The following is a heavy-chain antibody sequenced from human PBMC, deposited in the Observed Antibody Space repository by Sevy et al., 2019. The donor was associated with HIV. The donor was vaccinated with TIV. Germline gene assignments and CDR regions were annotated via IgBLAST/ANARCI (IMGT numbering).Heavy chain of an antibody. J-gene: IGHJ5*02. CDR1: GFTFSSYR. CDR2: ISSSSTI. D-gene: IGHD2-15*01. V-gene: IGHV3-48*01. CDR3: AREGVVVDWYDP. Sequence: GGSLRVSCAASGFTFSSYRMNWVRQAPGKGLEWVSYISSSSTIYYADSVKGRFTISRDNAKNSLYLQMNSLRAEDTAVYYCAREGVVVDWYDPWGQGTLVTVSS.